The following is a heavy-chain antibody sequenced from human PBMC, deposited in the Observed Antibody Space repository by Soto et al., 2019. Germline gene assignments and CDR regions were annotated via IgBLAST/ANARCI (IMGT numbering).Heavy chain of an antibody. CDR1: GGTFSSYA. V-gene: IGHV1-69*13. Sequence: ASVKVSCKASGGTFSSYAISWVRQAPGQGLEWMGGIIPIFGTANYAQKFQGRVTITADESTSTAYMELSSLRSEDTAVYYCARDFGFDYDSSGYYSPGDYWGQGTLVTVSS. J-gene: IGHJ4*02. CDR2: IIPIFGTA. D-gene: IGHD3-22*01. CDR3: ARDFGFDYDSSGYYSPGDY.